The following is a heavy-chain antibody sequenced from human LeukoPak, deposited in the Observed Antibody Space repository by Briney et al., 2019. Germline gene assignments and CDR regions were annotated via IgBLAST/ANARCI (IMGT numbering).Heavy chain of an antibody. V-gene: IGHV3-74*01. CDR3: ARAPTEIGGYYPEYFRH. J-gene: IGHJ1*01. CDR1: GFTFSNYW. Sequence: GGSLRLSCAAAGFTFSNYWMRWVRQAPGKGLVWVSHIKSDGRTNYAASLKGRFTISRDNAKNPVSLQMNSLSAEDAGVYYGARAPTEIGGYYPEYFRHWGQGTLVTVSS. D-gene: IGHD3-22*01. CDR2: IKSDGRT.